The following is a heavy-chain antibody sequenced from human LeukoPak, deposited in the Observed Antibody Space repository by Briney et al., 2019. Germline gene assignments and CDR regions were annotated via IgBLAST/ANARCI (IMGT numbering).Heavy chain of an antibody. J-gene: IGHJ4*02. CDR2: IIPIFGTA. CDR1: GGTFSSYA. V-gene: IGHV1-69*13. Sequence: GASVKVSCKAPGGTFSSYAISWVRQAPGQGLEWMGGIIPIFGTANYAQKFQGRVTITADESTSTAYMELSSLRSEDTAVYYCAREGPGIAVAGTVIYPYWGQGTLVTVSS. CDR3: AREGPGIAVAGTVIYPY. D-gene: IGHD6-19*01.